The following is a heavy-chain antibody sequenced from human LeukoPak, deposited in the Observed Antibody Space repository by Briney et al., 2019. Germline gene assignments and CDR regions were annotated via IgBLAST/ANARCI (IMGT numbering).Heavy chain of an antibody. J-gene: IGHJ4*02. CDR3: ARGHDPNSSGLKDFDY. V-gene: IGHV4-34*01. CDR1: GGSFSGYY. D-gene: IGHD3-22*01. Sequence: SEALSVTCAVYGGSFSGYYWSWIRQPPGKGLEWIGEINHSGSTNYNPSLKSRVTISVDTSKNQFSLKLSSVTAADTAVYYCARGHDPNSSGLKDFDYWGQGTLVTVSS. CDR2: INHSGST.